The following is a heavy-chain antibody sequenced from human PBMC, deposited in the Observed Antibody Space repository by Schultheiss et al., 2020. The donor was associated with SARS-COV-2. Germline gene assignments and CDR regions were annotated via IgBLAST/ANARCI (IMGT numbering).Heavy chain of an antibody. V-gene: IGHV3-21*01. D-gene: IGHD1-26*01. J-gene: IGHJ5*02. CDR1: GFTFSSYG. CDR3: ARASGSGSYHP. Sequence: GGSLRLSCAASGFTFSSYGMHWVRQAPGKGLEWVSSISSSSSYIYYADSVKGRFTISRDNAKNSLYLQMNSLRAEDTAVYYCARASGSGSYHPWGQGTLVTVSS. CDR2: ISSSSSYI.